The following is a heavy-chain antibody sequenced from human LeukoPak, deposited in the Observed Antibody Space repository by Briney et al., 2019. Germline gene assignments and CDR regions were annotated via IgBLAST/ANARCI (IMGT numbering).Heavy chain of an antibody. CDR2: IYHTGST. CDR3: ARYSSGWGLDY. J-gene: IGHJ4*02. CDR1: GYSISSGYY. D-gene: IGHD6-19*01. V-gene: IGHV4-38-2*02. Sequence: SETLSLTCSVSGYSISSGYYWGWIRQSPGKGLEWIGSIYHTGSTYYNPSLKSRLTISVDTSKNQFSLQLNSVTPEDTAVYYCARYSSGWGLDYWGQGTLVTVSS.